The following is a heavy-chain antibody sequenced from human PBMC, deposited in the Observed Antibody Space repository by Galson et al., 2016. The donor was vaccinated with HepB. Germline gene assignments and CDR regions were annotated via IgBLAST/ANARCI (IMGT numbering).Heavy chain of an antibody. V-gene: IGHV1-18*01. CDR2: ISTYNGDT. CDR3: ARGKVQFLEWLLGY. CDR1: GYTFTTFG. Sequence: SVKVSCKASGYTFTTFGISWVRQAPGQGLEWMGWISTYNGDTDYAQKFRGRVTMTTDTSTSIAYMELRSLRSGGTAVYYCARGKVQFLEWLLGYWGQGTLVTVSS. D-gene: IGHD3-3*01. J-gene: IGHJ4*02.